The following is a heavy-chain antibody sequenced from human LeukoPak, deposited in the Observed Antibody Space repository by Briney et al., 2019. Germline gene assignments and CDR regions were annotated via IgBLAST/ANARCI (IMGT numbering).Heavy chain of an antibody. CDR2: IIPIFGTT. D-gene: IGHD3-22*01. J-gene: IGHJ4*02. V-gene: IGHV1-69*05. Sequence: AASVTVSSTASGGTFTSYAISWVRQAPVQGLEWMGGIIPIFGTTNYAQKFQGRVTITTDESTSTAYMELSSLRSEDTAVYYCARDLSTYYYDSSGYYPLGYWGQGTLVTVSS. CDR1: GGTFTSYA. CDR3: ARDLSTYYYDSSGYYPLGY.